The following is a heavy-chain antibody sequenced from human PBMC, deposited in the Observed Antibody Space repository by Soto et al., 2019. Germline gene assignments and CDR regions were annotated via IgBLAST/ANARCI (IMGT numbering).Heavy chain of an antibody. CDR1: GFTFTSSA. CDR2: INAGNGNT. Sequence: ASVKVSWKASGFTFTSSAMYSVRQAPGQRLEWMGWINAGNGNTKYSQKFQGRVTITRDTSASTAYMELSSLRSEDTAVYYCAREPVYSYGYNWGQGTLVTVSS. V-gene: IGHV1-3*01. J-gene: IGHJ4*02. D-gene: IGHD5-18*01. CDR3: AREPVYSYGYN.